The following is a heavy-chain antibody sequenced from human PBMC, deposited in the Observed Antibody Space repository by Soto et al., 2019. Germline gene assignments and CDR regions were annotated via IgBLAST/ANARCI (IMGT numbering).Heavy chain of an antibody. J-gene: IGHJ4*02. D-gene: IGHD6-19*01. CDR2: ISGSGGST. CDR1: GFTFSSYA. V-gene: IGHV3-23*01. Sequence: GGSLRLSCAASGFTFSSYAMSWVRQAPGKGLEWVSAISGSGGSTYYADSVKGRFTISRNNSKNTLYLQMNSLRAEDTAVYYCAKDLGWYSSGGFDYWGQGTLVTVSS. CDR3: AKDLGWYSSGGFDY.